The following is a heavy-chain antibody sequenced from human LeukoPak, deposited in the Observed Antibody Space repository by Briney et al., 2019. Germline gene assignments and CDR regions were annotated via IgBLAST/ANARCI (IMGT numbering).Heavy chain of an antibody. CDR1: GGSISSYY. Sequence: SETLSLTCTVSGGSISSYYWSWIRQPAGKGLEWIGRIYTSGSTNYNPSLKSRVTMSVDTSKNQFSLKLSSVTAADTAVYYCARDYFCSSTICYLDDAFDIWGQGTMVTVSS. J-gene: IGHJ3*02. CDR2: IYTSGST. CDR3: ARDYFCSSTICYLDDAFDI. V-gene: IGHV4-4*07. D-gene: IGHD2-2*01.